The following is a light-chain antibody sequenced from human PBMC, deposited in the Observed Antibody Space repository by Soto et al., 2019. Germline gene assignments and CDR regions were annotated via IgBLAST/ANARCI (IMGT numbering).Light chain of an antibody. Sequence: DLQMTQSPSSVSASVGDRVTITCRASQGIRSALAWYQQKPGKAPKLLIYDASSLQSGVPSRFSGSGSGTDFTLTITSLQPEDFATYYCQQANSISITFGQGTRLEIK. CDR1: QGIRSA. CDR3: QQANSISIT. CDR2: DAS. J-gene: IGKJ5*01. V-gene: IGKV1-12*01.